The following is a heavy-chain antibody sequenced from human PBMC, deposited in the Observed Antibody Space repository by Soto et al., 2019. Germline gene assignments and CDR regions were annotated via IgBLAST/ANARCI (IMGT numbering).Heavy chain of an antibody. D-gene: IGHD4-4*01. CDR2: IYYSGST. Sequence: SETLSLTCTVSGGSISSGGYYWSWIRQHPGKGLEWIGYIYYSGSTYYNPSLKSRVTISVDTSKNQFSLKLSSVTAADTAVYYCARVRATVTTVAYYYYMDVWGKGTTVTVSS. CDR3: ARVRATVTTVAYYYYMDV. J-gene: IGHJ6*03. V-gene: IGHV4-31*03. CDR1: GGSISSGGYY.